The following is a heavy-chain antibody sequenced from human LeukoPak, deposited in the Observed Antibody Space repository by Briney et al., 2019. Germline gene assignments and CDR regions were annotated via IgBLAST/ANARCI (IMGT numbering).Heavy chain of an antibody. CDR1: GLTVSSNY. D-gene: IGHD5-12*01. J-gene: IGHJ4*02. V-gene: IGHV3-23*01. CDR3: AKDRYSGYDGPQDY. Sequence: GGSLRLSCAASGLTVSSNYMNWVRQAPGKGLEWVSAISGSGGSTYYADSVKGRFTISRDNSKNTLYLQMNSLRAEDTAVYYCAKDRYSGYDGPQDYWGQGTLVTVSS. CDR2: ISGSGGST.